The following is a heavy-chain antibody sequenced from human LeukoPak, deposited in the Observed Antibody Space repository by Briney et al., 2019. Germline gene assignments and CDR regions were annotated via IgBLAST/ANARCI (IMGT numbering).Heavy chain of an antibody. CDR3: ARERTAAMFDP. D-gene: IGHD2-2*01. CDR1: GGSISSGGYY. Sequence: SETLSLTCTVSGGSISSGGYYWSWIRQHPGEGLEWIGYIYYGGSTYYNPSLKSRVTISVDTSKNQFSLKLSSVTAADTAVYYCARERTAAMFDPWGQGTLVTVSS. J-gene: IGHJ5*02. CDR2: IYYGGST. V-gene: IGHV4-31*03.